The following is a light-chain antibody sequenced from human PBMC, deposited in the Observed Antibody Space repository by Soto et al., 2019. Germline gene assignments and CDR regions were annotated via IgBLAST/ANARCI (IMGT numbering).Light chain of an antibody. Sequence: DIVLTQSPGTLSLSLGERATISCRASQSVSSSYLAWYQQKPSQAPRLLIYGASSRSTGIPDRFRGSGSWTDFTLTISRLEPEDFAVYYWQQYGCSPLFTVGAGTNVDIK. V-gene: IGKV3-20*01. CDR3: QQYGCSPLFT. CDR2: GAS. J-gene: IGKJ3*01. CDR1: QSVSSSY.